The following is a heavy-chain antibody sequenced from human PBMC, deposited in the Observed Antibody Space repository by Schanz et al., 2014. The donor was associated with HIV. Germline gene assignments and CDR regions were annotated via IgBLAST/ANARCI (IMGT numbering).Heavy chain of an antibody. D-gene: IGHD3-3*02. CDR1: GDGFTTRT. V-gene: IGHV1-69*13. CDR3: ARDSTMDYFDY. Sequence: QVQLQQSGAEVKKPGSSVKVSCTASGDGFTTRTISWLRQAPGHALEWMGGIIPIFGAAKNAPKFQGRVTITADESTSTAYMELTGLNPEDTAIYYCARDSTMDYFDYWGQGTLVTVSS. J-gene: IGHJ4*02. CDR2: IIPIFGAA.